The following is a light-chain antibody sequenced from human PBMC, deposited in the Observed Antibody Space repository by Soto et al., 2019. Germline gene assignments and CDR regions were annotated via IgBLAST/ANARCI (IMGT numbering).Light chain of an antibody. V-gene: IGKV1-33*01. CDR2: AAS. J-gene: IGKJ2*01. CDR1: QDISNY. Sequence: DIQMTQSPSSLSASVGDRVTITCQASQDISNYLNWYQQKPGKAPKLLIYAASNLETGVPSSFSGRGSGTDFTFTISSLQPEDIATYYCQQYDNLPYTFGQGTKLEIK. CDR3: QQYDNLPYT.